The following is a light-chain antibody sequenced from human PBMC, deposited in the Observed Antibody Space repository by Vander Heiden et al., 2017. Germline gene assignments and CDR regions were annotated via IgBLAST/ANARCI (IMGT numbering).Light chain of an antibody. CDR3: ATWDDSLHGVV. Sequence: QSVLTQPTSTSGTPGQRVTISCSGSSSNIGSDTVNWYQQFPGTAPKLLIYSNNQRPSGVPDRFSGSKSGTSASLAISGLQSEDEADYYCATWDDSLHGVVFGGGTKLTVL. J-gene: IGLJ2*01. CDR2: SNN. CDR1: SSNIGSDT. V-gene: IGLV1-44*01.